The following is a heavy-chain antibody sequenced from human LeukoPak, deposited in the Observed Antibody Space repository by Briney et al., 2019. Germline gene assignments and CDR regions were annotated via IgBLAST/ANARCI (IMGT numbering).Heavy chain of an antibody. V-gene: IGHV3-21*01. J-gene: IGHJ4*02. CDR2: ISSSSSYI. Sequence: GGSLRLSCAASGFTFSSYSMSWVRQAPGKGLEWVSSISSSSSYIYYADSVKGRFTISRDNAKNSLYLQMNSLRAADTAVYYCARGWRGASDYWGQGTLVTVSS. CDR3: ARGWRGASDY. CDR1: GFTFSSYS. D-gene: IGHD3-10*01.